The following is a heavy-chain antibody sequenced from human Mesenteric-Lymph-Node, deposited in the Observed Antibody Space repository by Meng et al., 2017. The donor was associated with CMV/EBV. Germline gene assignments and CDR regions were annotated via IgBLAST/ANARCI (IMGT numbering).Heavy chain of an antibody. V-gene: IGHV5-51*01. CDR1: GYNFINYW. CDR3: ARHFSGSSYDY. D-gene: IGHD3-10*01. CDR2: VYPGDSDP. Sequence: GGSLRLSCKASGYNFINYWIGWVRQMPGKGLEWMGVVYPGDSDPTYSPSFQGQVTISADRSVNTAYLQWSRLKASDTAMYYCARHFSGSSYDYWGQGTLVTVSS. J-gene: IGHJ4*02.